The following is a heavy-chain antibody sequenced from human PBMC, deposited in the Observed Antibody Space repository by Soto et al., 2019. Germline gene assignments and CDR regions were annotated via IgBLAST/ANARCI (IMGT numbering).Heavy chain of an antibody. V-gene: IGHV1-18*04. J-gene: IGHJ5*02. D-gene: IGHD2-2*01. CDR1: GYTFTSYG. Sequence: GASVKVSCKASGYTFTSYGISWVRQAPGQGLEWMGWISAYNGNTNYAQKLQGRVTMTTDTSTSTAYMELRSLRSDDTAVYYCARDLFVVVPAATPFDPWGQGTLVTVSS. CDR2: ISAYNGNT. CDR3: ARDLFVVVPAATPFDP.